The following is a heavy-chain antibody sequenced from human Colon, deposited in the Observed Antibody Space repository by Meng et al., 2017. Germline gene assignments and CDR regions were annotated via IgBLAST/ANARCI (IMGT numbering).Heavy chain of an antibody. D-gene: IGHD1-26*01. V-gene: IGHV4-61*01. CDR2: VDYSGST. J-gene: IGHJ4*02. CDR3: AGGPWEFDY. CDR1: GASVSSGNHY. Sequence: QVRLQGPGHRLLSPPEPLSPPSLFSGASVSSGNHYWGWIRQPPGKGLEYIAYVDYSGSTHYNTSLKSRVTMSVDTSKKQLSLKLSSVTAADTAVYYCAGGPWEFDYWGQGTLVTVSS.